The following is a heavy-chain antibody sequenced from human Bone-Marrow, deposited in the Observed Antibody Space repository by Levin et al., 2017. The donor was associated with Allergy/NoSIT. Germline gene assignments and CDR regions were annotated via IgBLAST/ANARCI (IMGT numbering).Heavy chain of an antibody. CDR3: ARGGCSSTSCLDY. J-gene: IGHJ4*02. D-gene: IGHD2-2*01. Sequence: TGGSLRLSCAASGYTFSNYYLHWVRQAAGKGLVWFSRMTSDGSVTNYADSVKGRFTISRDNAKNTLYLQMNSLSAEDTAVYYCARGGCSSTSCLDYWGQGTLVTVSS. CDR1: GYTFSNYY. V-gene: IGHV3-74*01. CDR2: MTSDGSVT.